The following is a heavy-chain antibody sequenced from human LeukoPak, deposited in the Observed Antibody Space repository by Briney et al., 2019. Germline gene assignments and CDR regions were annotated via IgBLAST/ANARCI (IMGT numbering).Heavy chain of an antibody. Sequence: SETLSLTCNVSGASMRSSAYYWGWIRQPPGKGLEWIGTINYSGSTYYTPPLKSRVTMSVDTSKNQLSLKLSSVNAADTALYYCASAPYYYDDSGYYLFNHWGQGTLVTVSS. CDR1: GASMRSSAYY. J-gene: IGHJ4*02. V-gene: IGHV4-39*01. CDR3: ASAPYYYDDSGYYLFNH. D-gene: IGHD3-22*01. CDR2: INYSGST.